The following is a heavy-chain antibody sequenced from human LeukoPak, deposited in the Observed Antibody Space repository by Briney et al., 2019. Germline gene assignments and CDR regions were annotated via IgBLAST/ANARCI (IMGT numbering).Heavy chain of an antibody. CDR1: GGSISSGGYY. D-gene: IGHD4-17*01. Sequence: PSETLSLTCTVSGGSISSGGYYWSWIRQHPGKGLEWIGTIYYSGITYYNPSLKSRVTISVDTSKNQFSLKLSSVTAADTAVYYCARDTPYGDLVYWGQGTLVTVSS. CDR2: IYYSGIT. V-gene: IGHV4-39*07. CDR3: ARDTPYGDLVY. J-gene: IGHJ4*02.